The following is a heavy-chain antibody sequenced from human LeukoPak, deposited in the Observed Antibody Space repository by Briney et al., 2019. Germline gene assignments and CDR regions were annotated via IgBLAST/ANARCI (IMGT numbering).Heavy chain of an antibody. J-gene: IGHJ4*02. CDR1: GFTFSSYA. CDR2: ISYDGSNK. CDR3: AKAFSTPFDY. V-gene: IGHV3-30-3*01. Sequence: PGRSLRLSCAASGFTFSSYAMHWVRQAPGKGLEWVAVISYDGSNKYYADSVKGRFTISRDNSKNTLYLQMNSLRGEDTAVYYCAKAFSTPFDYWGQGTLVTVSS.